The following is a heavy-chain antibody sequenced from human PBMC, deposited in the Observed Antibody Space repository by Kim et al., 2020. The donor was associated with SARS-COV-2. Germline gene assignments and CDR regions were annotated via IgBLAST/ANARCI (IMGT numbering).Heavy chain of an antibody. CDR2: ITGSGHAT. Sequence: GGSLRLSCVVSGLTFSGYGLSWVRQAPGKGLEWVSGITGSGHATFYAESVKGRFTISRDNSKNTLFLQMDNLRVEDTALYYCTKLGSLMRKFDRLDYWGPGTVVSVSS. CDR1: GLTFSGYG. J-gene: IGHJ4*02. V-gene: IGHV3-23*01. CDR3: TKLGSLMRKFDRLDY. D-gene: IGHD3-16*01.